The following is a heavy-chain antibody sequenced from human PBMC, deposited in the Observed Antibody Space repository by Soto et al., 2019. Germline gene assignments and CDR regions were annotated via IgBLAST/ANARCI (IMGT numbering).Heavy chain of an antibody. Sequence: ASVKVSCKASGYTFTSYYMHWVRQAPGQGLEWMGIINPSGGSTSYAQKFQGRVTMTRDTSTGTVYMELSSLRSEDTAVYYCARAGRVSSGYYYAAYWGQGTLVTVSS. V-gene: IGHV1-46*01. J-gene: IGHJ4*02. D-gene: IGHD3-22*01. CDR2: INPSGGST. CDR1: GYTFTSYY. CDR3: ARAGRVSSGYYYAAY.